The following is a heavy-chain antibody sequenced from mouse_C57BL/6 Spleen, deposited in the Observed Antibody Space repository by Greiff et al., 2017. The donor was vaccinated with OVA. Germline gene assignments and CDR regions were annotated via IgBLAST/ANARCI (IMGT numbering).Heavy chain of an antibody. Sequence: EVQRVESGGGLVKPGGSLKLSCAASGFTFSDYGMHWVRQAPEKGLEWVAYISSGSSTIYYADTVKGRFTISRDNAKNTLFLQMTSLRSEDTAMYYCARRTVVAEWYFDVWGTGTTVTVSS. CDR3: ARRTVVAEWYFDV. D-gene: IGHD1-1*01. J-gene: IGHJ1*03. V-gene: IGHV5-17*01. CDR2: ISSGSSTI. CDR1: GFTFSDYG.